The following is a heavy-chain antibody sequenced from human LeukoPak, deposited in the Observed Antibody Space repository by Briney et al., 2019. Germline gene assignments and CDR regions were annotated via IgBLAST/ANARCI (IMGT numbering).Heavy chain of an antibody. V-gene: IGHV1-2*02. D-gene: IGHD3-22*01. J-gene: IGHJ3*02. Sequence: VASVKVSCKASGYTFRGYYMHWVRQAPGQGLEWMGWINPNSGGTNYAQKFQGRVTMTRDTSISTAYMELSRLRSDDTAVYYCARDSSGYQDAFDIWGQGTMVTVSS. CDR1: GYTFRGYY. CDR3: ARDSSGYQDAFDI. CDR2: INPNSGGT.